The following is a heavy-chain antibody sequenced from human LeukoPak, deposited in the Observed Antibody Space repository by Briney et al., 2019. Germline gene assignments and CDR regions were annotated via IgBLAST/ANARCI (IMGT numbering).Heavy chain of an antibody. D-gene: IGHD4-11*01. CDR2: IYHSGST. J-gene: IGHJ5*02. Sequence: SETLSLTCAVSGYSISSGSYWGCIRQPPEKGVGWIGSIYHSGSTYYTPSVKSRFTVSGDTTKNYFSLQLSSLTAADTAVYYCARTTVTNNWFDPWGQGTLVTVSS. V-gene: IGHV4-38-2*01. CDR1: GYSISSGSY. CDR3: ARTTVTNNWFDP.